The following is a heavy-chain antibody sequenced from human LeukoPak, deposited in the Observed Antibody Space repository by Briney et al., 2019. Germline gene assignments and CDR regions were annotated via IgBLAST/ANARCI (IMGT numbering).Heavy chain of an antibody. V-gene: IGHV3-48*01. CDR3: AKDKDRITMVRGVPYFDY. CDR2: ISSSSSTI. Sequence: GGSLRLSCAASGFTFSSYSMNWVRQAPGKGLEWVSYISSSSSTIYYADSVKGRFTISRDNAKNSLYLQMNSLRAEDTALYYCAKDKDRITMVRGVPYFDYWGQGTLVTVSS. J-gene: IGHJ4*02. CDR1: GFTFSSYS. D-gene: IGHD3-10*01.